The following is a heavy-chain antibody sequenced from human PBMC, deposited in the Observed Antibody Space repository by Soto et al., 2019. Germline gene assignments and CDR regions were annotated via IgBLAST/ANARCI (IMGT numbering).Heavy chain of an antibody. CDR2: IIPIFGTA. CDR1: GGTFSSYA. D-gene: IGHD4-4*01. V-gene: IGHV1-69*13. CDR3: ARDPYSNYVRDYYYYGMDV. Sequence: VASVKVSCKASGGTFSSYAISWVRQAPGQGLEWMGGIIPIFGTANYAQKFQGRVTITADESTSTAYMELSSLRSEDTAVYYCARDPYSNYVRDYYYYGMDVWGQGTTVTVSS. J-gene: IGHJ6*02.